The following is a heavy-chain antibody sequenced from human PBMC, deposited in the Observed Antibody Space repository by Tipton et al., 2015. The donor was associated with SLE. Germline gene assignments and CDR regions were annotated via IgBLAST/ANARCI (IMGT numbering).Heavy chain of an antibody. V-gene: IGHV4-38-2*02. CDR3: ARGGTGDGRNPFDP. J-gene: IGHJ5*02. Sequence: TLSLTCSVSGYSISSGYYWGWIRQPPGKGLEWIGSLFHSGTTYYNPSLNSRVTILIDTSKNQFFLNLHSVTAADTAVYYCARGGTGDGRNPFDPWGQGTLVTVSS. CDR1: GYSISSGYY. CDR2: LFHSGTT. D-gene: IGHD4-23*01.